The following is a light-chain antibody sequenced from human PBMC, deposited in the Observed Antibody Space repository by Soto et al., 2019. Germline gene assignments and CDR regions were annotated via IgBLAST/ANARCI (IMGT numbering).Light chain of an antibody. CDR3: SSYTTSTTLI. V-gene: IGLV2-14*03. J-gene: IGLJ2*01. Sequence: QSALTQPASGSGSPGQSITISCTGTSSDVGRYKLVSWYQQHPGKAPKLMIYDVSNRPSGVSNRFSGSKSGNTASLTISGLQAEDEADYYCSSYTTSTTLIFGGGTKVTVL. CDR1: SSDVGRYKL. CDR2: DVS.